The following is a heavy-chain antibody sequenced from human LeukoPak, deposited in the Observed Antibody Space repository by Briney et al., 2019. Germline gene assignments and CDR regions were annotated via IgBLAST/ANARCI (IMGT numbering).Heavy chain of an antibody. CDR2: IKQDGSEK. CDR1: GFTFSSYW. J-gene: IGHJ6*03. Sequence: AGSLRLPCAASGFTFSSYWMSWVRQAPGKVREWVANIKQDGSEKYYVDSVKGRFTISRDNAKNSLYLQMNSLRAEDTAAYYCARDNPRSYYYYMDVWGKGTTVPVSS. CDR3: ARDNPRSYYYYMDV. D-gene: IGHD1-14*01. V-gene: IGHV3-7*01.